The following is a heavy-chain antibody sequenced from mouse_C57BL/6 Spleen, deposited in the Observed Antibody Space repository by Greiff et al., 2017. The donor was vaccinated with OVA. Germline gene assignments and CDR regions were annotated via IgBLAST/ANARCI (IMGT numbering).Heavy chain of an antibody. V-gene: IGHV1-82*01. Sequence: QVQLKESGPELVKPGASVKISCKASGYAFSSSWMNWVKQRPGKGLEWIGRIYPGDGDTNYNGKFKGKATLTADKSSSTAYMQLSSLTSEDSAVYFCARGIYYDYDNYAMDYWGQGTSVTVSS. D-gene: IGHD2-4*01. CDR3: ARGIYYDYDNYAMDY. CDR1: GYAFSSSW. J-gene: IGHJ4*01. CDR2: IYPGDGDT.